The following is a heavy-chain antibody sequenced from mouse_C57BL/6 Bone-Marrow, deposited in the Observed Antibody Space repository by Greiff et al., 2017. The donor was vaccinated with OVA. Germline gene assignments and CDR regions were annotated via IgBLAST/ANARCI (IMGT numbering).Heavy chain of an antibody. V-gene: IGHV1-54*01. Sequence: QVHVKQSGAELVRPGTSVKVSCKASGYAFTNYLIEWVKQRPGQGLEWIGVINPGSGGTNYNEKFKGKATLTADKSSSTAYMQLSSLTSEDSAVYFCARCYYGSSYDYAMDYWGQGTSVTVSS. CDR2: INPGSGGT. CDR3: ARCYYGSSYDYAMDY. J-gene: IGHJ4*01. CDR1: GYAFTNYL. D-gene: IGHD1-1*01.